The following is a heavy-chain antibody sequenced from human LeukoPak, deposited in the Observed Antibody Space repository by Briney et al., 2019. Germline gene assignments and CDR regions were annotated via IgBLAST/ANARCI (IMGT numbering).Heavy chain of an antibody. J-gene: IGHJ4*02. D-gene: IGHD3-22*01. V-gene: IGHV1-2*02. CDR1: GYTFTGYY. CDR2: INPNSGGT. CDR3: ARDLHDSYYDSSGYTH. Sequence: ASVKVSCKASGYTFTGYYMHWVRQAPGQGLEWMGWINPNSGGTNYAQKFQGRVTMTRDTSISTAYMELSRLRSDDTAVYYCARDLHDSYYDSSGYTHWGQGTLVTVSS.